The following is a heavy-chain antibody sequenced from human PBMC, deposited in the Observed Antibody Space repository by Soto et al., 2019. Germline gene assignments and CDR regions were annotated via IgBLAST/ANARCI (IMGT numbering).Heavy chain of an antibody. CDR2: IYYSGST. CDR1: CGSISGGNYY. D-gene: IGHD3-22*01. Sequence: QVQLQESGPGLVKPSQTLSLTCTVSCGSISGGNYYWSWIRQHPGKGLEWIGYIYYSGSTYYNPSLKSRVTISVDTSKNQFSLKLSSVTAADTAVYYCARTSYDSSGTAADPWGQGTLVTVSS. CDR3: ARTSYDSSGTAADP. J-gene: IGHJ5*02. V-gene: IGHV4-31*03.